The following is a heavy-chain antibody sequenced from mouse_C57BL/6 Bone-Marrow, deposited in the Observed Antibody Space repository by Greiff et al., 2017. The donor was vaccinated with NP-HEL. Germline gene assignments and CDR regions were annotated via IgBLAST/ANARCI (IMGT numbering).Heavy chain of an antibody. CDR1: GYTFTSYW. D-gene: IGHD2-4*01. CDR2: IHPHSGST. J-gene: IGHJ4*01. CDR3: ARSENYDYYYYAMDY. V-gene: IGHV1-64*01. Sequence: QVQLKQPGAELVKPGASVKLSCTASGYTFTSYWMHWVKQRPGQGLEWIGMIHPHSGSTNYTEKFKSKATLTVDKSSSTAYMHLSSLTSEDSAVYYCARSENYDYYYYAMDYCAQGTSVTDSS.